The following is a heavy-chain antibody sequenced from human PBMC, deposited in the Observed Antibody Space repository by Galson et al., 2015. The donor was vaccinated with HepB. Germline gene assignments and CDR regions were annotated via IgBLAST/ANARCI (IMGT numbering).Heavy chain of an antibody. J-gene: IGHJ5*02. D-gene: IGHD6-6*01. CDR1: GFTFSSYS. CDR2: ISSSSSTI. Sequence: SLRLSCAASGFTFSSYSMNWVRQAPGKGLEWVSYISSSSSTIYYADSVKGRFTISRDNAKNSLYLQMNSLRAEDTAVYYCARERPIAARLQVGSRGWFDPWGQGTLVTVSS. V-gene: IGHV3-48*01. CDR3: ARERPIAARLQVGSRGWFDP.